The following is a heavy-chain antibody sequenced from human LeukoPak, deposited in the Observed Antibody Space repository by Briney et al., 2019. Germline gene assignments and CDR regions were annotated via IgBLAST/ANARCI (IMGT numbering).Heavy chain of an antibody. D-gene: IGHD2-2*01. V-gene: IGHV3-30-3*01. CDR3: AREQRGYCSSTSCYYDY. J-gene: IGHJ4*02. Sequence: GRSLRLSCAASGFTFSSYAMHWVRQAPGKGLEWVAVISYDGSNKYYADSVKGRFTISRDNSKNTLYLQMNSLRAEDTAVYYCAREQRGYCSSTSCYYDYWGQGTLVTVSS. CDR1: GFTFSSYA. CDR2: ISYDGSNK.